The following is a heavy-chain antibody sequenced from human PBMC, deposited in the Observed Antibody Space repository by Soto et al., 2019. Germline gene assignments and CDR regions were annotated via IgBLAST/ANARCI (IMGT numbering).Heavy chain of an antibody. J-gene: IGHJ4*02. Sequence: QLQLQESGSGLVKPSQTLSLTCAVSGVSISSGGYSWSWIRQPPGKGLEWIGYIYHSGSTYYNPSLRSRVTVSVDRSKTQFSLKLSSVTDADTAVYDCARAERRLGFDYWGQGTLVTVSS. V-gene: IGHV4-30-2*01. CDR3: ARAERRLGFDY. CDR2: IYHSGST. CDR1: GVSISSGGYS. D-gene: IGHD3-16*01.